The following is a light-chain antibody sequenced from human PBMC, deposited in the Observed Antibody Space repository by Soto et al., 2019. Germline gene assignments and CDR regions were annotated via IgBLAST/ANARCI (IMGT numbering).Light chain of an antibody. V-gene: IGLV2-14*01. Sequence: QSALTQPASVSGSPGQSITISCTGTSCDVGGYNYVSWYQQHPGKAPKLMIYDVSNRPSGVSNRFSGSKSGNTASLTISGLQAEDEADYYCSSYTSSSTLGVFGTGTKVTVL. CDR2: DVS. CDR3: SSYTSSSTLGV. CDR1: SCDVGGYNY. J-gene: IGLJ1*01.